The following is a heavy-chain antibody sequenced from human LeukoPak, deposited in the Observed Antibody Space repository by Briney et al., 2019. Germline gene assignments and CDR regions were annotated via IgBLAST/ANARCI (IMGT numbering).Heavy chain of an antibody. CDR1: GFTFSSYW. J-gene: IGHJ6*02. CDR3: ARDLDYYYDSSGNYGMDV. D-gene: IGHD3-22*01. Sequence: PGGSLRLSCAASGFTFSSYWMSWVRQAPGKGLEWVANIKQDGSEKYYVDSVKGRFTISRDNAKNSLYLQMNSLRAEDTAVYYCARDLDYYYDSSGNYGMDVWGQGTTVTVSS. CDR2: IKQDGSEK. V-gene: IGHV3-7*01.